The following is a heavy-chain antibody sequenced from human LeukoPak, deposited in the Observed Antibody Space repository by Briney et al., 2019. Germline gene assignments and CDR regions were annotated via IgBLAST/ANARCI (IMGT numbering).Heavy chain of an antibody. D-gene: IGHD6-13*01. J-gene: IGHJ6*03. Sequence: SETLSLTCAVYGGSFSGYYWSWIRQPPGKGLEWIGEINHSGSTNYNPSLKSRVTISVDTSKNQFSLKLSSVTAADTAVYYCARHGSISSSWNTYYYYMDVWGKGTTVTISS. CDR2: INHSGST. CDR3: ARHGSISSSWNTYYYYMDV. V-gene: IGHV4-34*01. CDR1: GGSFSGYY.